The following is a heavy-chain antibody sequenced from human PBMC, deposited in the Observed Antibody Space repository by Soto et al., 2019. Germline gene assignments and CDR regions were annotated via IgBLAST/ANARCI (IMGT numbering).Heavy chain of an antibody. Sequence: GGSLRLSCAASGFTFSSYGMHWVRQAPGKGLEWVAVIWYDGSNKYYADSVKGRFTISRDNSKNTLYMQMNSLRAEDTAVYYCARSGIYYDSSGIPEAPWGQRTLVTVFS. J-gene: IGHJ5*02. V-gene: IGHV3-33*01. CDR1: GFTFSSYG. D-gene: IGHD3-22*01. CDR2: IWYDGSNK. CDR3: ARSGIYYDSSGIPEAP.